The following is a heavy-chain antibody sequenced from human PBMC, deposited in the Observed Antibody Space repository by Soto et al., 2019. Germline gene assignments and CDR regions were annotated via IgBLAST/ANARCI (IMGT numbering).Heavy chain of an antibody. CDR1: GFDFEDYA. D-gene: IGHD3-22*01. Sequence: VQLVESGGIGVQTGGSLRLSCAAAGFDFEDYAMHLVRQVPGKGLEWVSLTNSDGTDSYYADSVKGRFTISRDNAKTTLYLQMDRLRPEDTALYFCAKSLYYYDSSPLDHWGQGTLVTVSS. J-gene: IGHJ4*02. CDR2: TNSDGTDS. CDR3: AKSLYYYDSSPLDH. V-gene: IGHV3-43D*04.